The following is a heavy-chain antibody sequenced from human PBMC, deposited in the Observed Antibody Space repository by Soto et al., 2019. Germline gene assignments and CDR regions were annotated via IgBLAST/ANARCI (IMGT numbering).Heavy chain of an antibody. J-gene: IGHJ6*02. V-gene: IGHV4-59*01. Sequence: SETLSLTCTVSGVSLSNYYWSWIRQPPGKGLEWLGYILYTGNTNYNRSLKRRVTISVETPKNQVSLGLTSVTTAATAVYYCGTAAYCSGNYHAPHYSNAMDVWGQGTTVTVSS. CDR1: GVSLSNYY. CDR2: ILYTGNT. CDR3: GTAAYCSGNYHAPHYSNAMDV. D-gene: IGHD2-21*01.